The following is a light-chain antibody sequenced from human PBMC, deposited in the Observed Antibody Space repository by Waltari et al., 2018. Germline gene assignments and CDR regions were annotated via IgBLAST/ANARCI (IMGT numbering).Light chain of an antibody. CDR3: LVWHSTTDHHGV. CDR2: YDS. CDR1: TIGGKG. J-gene: IGLJ2*01. V-gene: IGLV3-21*04. Sequence: SYVVTQSPSVSVAPGETARITCGGDTIGGKGVHVSQQRPGQAPVLVISYDSDRPSGIPERFSGSNSGNTATQTISWVEADDEADYYCLVWHSTTDHHGVFGGGTKLTVL.